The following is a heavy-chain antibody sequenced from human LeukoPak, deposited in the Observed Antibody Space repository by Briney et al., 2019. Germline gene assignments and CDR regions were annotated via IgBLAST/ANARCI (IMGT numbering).Heavy chain of an antibody. CDR3: ARNYGSGSYYKSAFDY. V-gene: IGHV3-23*01. J-gene: IGHJ4*02. D-gene: IGHD3-10*01. Sequence: GGSLSLSCAASGFTFSSYAMSWVRQAPGKGLEWVSAISGSGGSTYYADSVKGRFTISRDNSKNTLYLQMNSLRAEDTAVYYCARNYGSGSYYKSAFDYWGQGTLVTVSS. CDR2: ISGSGGST. CDR1: GFTFSSYA.